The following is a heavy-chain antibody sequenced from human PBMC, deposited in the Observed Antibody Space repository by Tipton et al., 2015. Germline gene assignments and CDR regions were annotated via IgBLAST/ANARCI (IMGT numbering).Heavy chain of an antibody. CDR2: IYYSGST. J-gene: IGHJ1*01. CDR3: ARASIIQGYYHDSSRYYLFNS. CDR1: GGSFSDYN. V-gene: IGHV4-59*01. Sequence: TLSLTCTVSGGSFSDYNWSWIRQSPGEGLEWIGYIYYSGSTNYNPSLRSRVAMSMDTSKNQFSLKLSSVIAADTAVYYCARASIIQGYYHDSSRYYLFNSCGQGTLVTVSS. D-gene: IGHD3-22*01.